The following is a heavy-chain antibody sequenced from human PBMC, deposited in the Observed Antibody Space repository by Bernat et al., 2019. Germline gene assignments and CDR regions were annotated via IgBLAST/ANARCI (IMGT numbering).Heavy chain of an antibody. CDR3: ARIVLPPRELVTTGTSRFDY. CDR1: GFTFSSYG. D-gene: IGHD4-17*01. V-gene: IGHV3-30*19. CDR2: IWYDGSNK. J-gene: IGHJ4*02. Sequence: QVQLVESGGGVVQPGRSLRLSCAASGFTFSSYGMHWVRQAPGKGLEWVAVIWYDGSNKYYADSVKGRFTISRDNSKNTLYLQMNSLRAEDTAVYYCARIVLPPRELVTTGTSRFDYWGQGTLVTVSS.